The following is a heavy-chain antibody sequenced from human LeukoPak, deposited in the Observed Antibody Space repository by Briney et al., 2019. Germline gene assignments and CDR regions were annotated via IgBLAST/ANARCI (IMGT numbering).Heavy chain of an antibody. CDR2: IIPILGIA. V-gene: IGHV1-69*04. J-gene: IGHJ6*02. CDR3: ARAPTRSVTPRHGRGMDV. Sequence: GASVKVSCKASGGTFSSYAISWVRQAPGQGLEWMGRIIPILGIASYAQKFQGRVTMTRDTSTSTVYMELSSLRSEDTAVYYCARAPTRSVTPRHGRGMDVWGQGTTVTVSS. CDR1: GGTFSSYA. D-gene: IGHD4-17*01.